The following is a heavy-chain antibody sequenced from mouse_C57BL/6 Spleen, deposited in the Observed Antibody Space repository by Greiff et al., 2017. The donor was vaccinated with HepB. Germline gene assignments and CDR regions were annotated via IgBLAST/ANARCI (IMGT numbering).Heavy chain of an antibody. V-gene: IGHV5-12*01. CDR3: ARQGSPYWYFDV. Sequence: EVKVEESGGGLVQPGGSLKLSCAASGFTFSDYYMYWVRQTPEKRLEWVAYISNGGGSTYYPDTVKGRFTISRDNAKNTLYLQMSRLKSEDTAMYYCARQGSPYWYFDVWGTGTTVTVSS. CDR2: ISNGGGST. CDR1: GFTFSDYY. J-gene: IGHJ1*03.